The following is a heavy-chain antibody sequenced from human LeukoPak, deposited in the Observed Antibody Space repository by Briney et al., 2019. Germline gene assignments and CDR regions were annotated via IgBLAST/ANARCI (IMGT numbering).Heavy chain of an antibody. D-gene: IGHD5-18*01. CDR2: ISSSGTYK. J-gene: IGHJ6*02. V-gene: IGHV3-21*01. CDR3: ARDPPKNSYGYFYYYYGMDV. Sequence: PGGSLRLSCAASGFTFSSYSMNWVRQAPGKGLEWVSSISSSGTYKYYADSVKGRFTISRDNAKNSLYLQMNSLRAEDTAVYYCARDPPKNSYGYFYYYYGMDVWGQGTTVTVSS. CDR1: GFTFSSYS.